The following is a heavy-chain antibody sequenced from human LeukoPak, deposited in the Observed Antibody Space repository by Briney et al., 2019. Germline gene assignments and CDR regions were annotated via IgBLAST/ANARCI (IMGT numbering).Heavy chain of an antibody. Sequence: PSETLSLTCTVSGGSISSYYWSWLRQPPGKGREWIGYIYYSGSTNYNPSLKSRVTISVDTSKNQFSLKLGSVTAADTAVYYCARAIFGLHYYYMDVWGKGTTVTVSS. D-gene: IGHD3-3*02. CDR1: GGSISSYY. V-gene: IGHV4-59*01. CDR2: IYYSGST. CDR3: ARAIFGLHYYYMDV. J-gene: IGHJ6*03.